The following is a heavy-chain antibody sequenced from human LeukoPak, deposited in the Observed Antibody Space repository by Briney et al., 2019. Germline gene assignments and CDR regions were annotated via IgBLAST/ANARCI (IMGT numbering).Heavy chain of an antibody. CDR3: ARDKYGSGSYSWSKRLDS. V-gene: IGHV3-21*01. Sequence: PGGSLRLSCAASGFTFSSYGMSWVRQAPGKGLEWVSFISSSSSYIYYADSVKGRLTISRDNAKNSLYLQMNNLRAEDTAVYYCARDKYGSGSYSWSKRLDSWGQGTLVTVSS. J-gene: IGHJ4*02. CDR1: GFTFSSYG. D-gene: IGHD3-10*01. CDR2: ISSSSSYI.